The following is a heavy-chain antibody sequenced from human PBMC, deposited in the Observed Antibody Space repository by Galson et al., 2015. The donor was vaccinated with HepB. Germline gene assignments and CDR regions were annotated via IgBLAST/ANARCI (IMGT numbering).Heavy chain of an antibody. CDR2: IWPGDSDT. J-gene: IGHJ4*02. V-gene: IGHV5-51*01. D-gene: IGHD3-22*01. Sequence: QSGAEVKKPGESLKISCKGSGYSFTNYWIGWVRQMPGKGLEWMGIIWPGDSDTRYTPSFQGQVTISADKSISTTYLQWSSLKASDTAMYYCARHLAGDSRQLDYWGQGTLVTVSS. CDR3: ARHLAGDSRQLDY. CDR1: GYSFTNYW.